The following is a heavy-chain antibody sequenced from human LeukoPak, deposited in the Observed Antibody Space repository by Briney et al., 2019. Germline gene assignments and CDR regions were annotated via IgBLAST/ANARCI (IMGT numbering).Heavy chain of an antibody. CDR1: GYTFTSSY. CDR3: ARDPGYDTSGYYYVYFVY. D-gene: IGHD3-22*01. J-gene: IGHJ4*02. V-gene: IGHV1-46*01. Sequence: GASVKVSCKASGYTFTSSYMHWVRQAPGQGLEWMGIINPSGCNTTYAQKFQARFTMTRDMSTSTVYMELSSLRSEDTAVYYCARDPGYDTSGYYYVYFVYGGLGTVVTVS. CDR2: INPSGCNT.